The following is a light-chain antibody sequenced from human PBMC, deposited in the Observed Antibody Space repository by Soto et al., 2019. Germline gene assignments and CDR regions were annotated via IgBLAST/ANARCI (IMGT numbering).Light chain of an antibody. Sequence: QSALTQPRSVSGSPGQSVTISCTGTNSDVGGYKYVSWYQQYPGKAPKLMIYDVSKRPSGVPDRFSGSKSVNTASLTISGLQAEDEADYFCCSYAGSHSYVFGTGTKVTVL. V-gene: IGLV2-11*01. CDR1: NSDVGGYKY. CDR3: CSYAGSHSYV. CDR2: DVS. J-gene: IGLJ1*01.